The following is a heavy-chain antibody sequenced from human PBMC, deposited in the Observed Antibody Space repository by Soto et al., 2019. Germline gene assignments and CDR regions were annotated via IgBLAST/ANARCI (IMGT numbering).Heavy chain of an antibody. V-gene: IGHV1-69*13. J-gene: IGHJ5*02. Sequence: ASVKVSCKASGGTFSSYAISWVRQAPGQGLEWMGGIIPIFGTANYAQKFQGRVTITADESTSTAYMELSSLRSEDTAVYYCARVAAGGQLVGWFDPWGQGTLVTVSS. D-gene: IGHD1-26*01. CDR2: IIPIFGTA. CDR1: GGTFSSYA. CDR3: ARVAAGGQLVGWFDP.